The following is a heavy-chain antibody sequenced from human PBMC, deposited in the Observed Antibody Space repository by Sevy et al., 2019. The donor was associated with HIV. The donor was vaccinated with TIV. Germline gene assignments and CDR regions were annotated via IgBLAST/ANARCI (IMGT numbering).Heavy chain of an antibody. CDR2: ISAYNGNT. CDR3: AREGEPHILYDSSAKMVGDFDY. D-gene: IGHD3-22*01. Sequence: ASVKVSCKASGYTFTSYGISWVRQAPGQGLEWMGWISAYNGNTNYAQKLQGRVTMTTDTSTSTAYMELRSLRSDDTAVYYCAREGEPHILYDSSAKMVGDFDYWGQGTLVTVSS. V-gene: IGHV1-18*01. J-gene: IGHJ4*02. CDR1: GYTFTSYG.